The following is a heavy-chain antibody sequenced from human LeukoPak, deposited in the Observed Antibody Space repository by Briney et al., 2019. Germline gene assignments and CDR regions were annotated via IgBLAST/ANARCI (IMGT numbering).Heavy chain of an antibody. V-gene: IGHV1-46*01. J-gene: IGHJ5*02. CDR3: ARASSDWFDP. D-gene: IGHD1-26*01. CDR1: GYTFTSYY. Sequence: ASVKVSCKASGYTFTSYYMHWVRQAPGQGLEWMGIINPGGGSTSYAQKFQGRVTLTRDTSTSTVYMELSSLRSEDTAVYYCARASSDWFDPWGQGTLVTVSS. CDR2: INPGGGST.